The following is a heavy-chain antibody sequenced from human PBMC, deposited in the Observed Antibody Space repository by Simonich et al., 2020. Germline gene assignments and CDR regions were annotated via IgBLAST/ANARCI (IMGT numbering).Heavy chain of an antibody. D-gene: IGHD6-6*01. CDR1: GYTFTDYY. J-gene: IGHJ3*02. V-gene: IGHV1-69-2*01. CDR2: VDPEEGET. CDR3: ATGFEYSSSSWAFDI. Sequence: EVQLVQSGAEVKKPGATVKISCKVSGYTFTDYYMHWWQQAPGKGLVLMGLVDPEEGETNHAEKFQGRVTITADTSTDTADMELSSLRSEDTAVYYCATGFEYSSSSWAFDIWGQGTMVTVSS.